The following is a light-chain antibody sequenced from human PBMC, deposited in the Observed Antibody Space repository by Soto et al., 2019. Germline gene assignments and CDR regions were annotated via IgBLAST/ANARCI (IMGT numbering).Light chain of an antibody. CDR2: GAS. CDR1: QSVSSNY. V-gene: IGKV3-20*01. J-gene: IGKJ3*01. CDR3: QHYGSSPFT. Sequence: EIVLTQSPGTLSLSPGERATLSCRASQSVSSNYLAWYQQKPGQAPRLLVYGASIRATGIPDRFSGSGSGTDLTLTISRVEPKDFAVYYCQHYGSSPFTFGPGTRVDIK.